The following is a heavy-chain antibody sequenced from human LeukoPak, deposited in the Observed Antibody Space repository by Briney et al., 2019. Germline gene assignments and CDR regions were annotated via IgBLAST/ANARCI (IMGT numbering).Heavy chain of an antibody. CDR1: GFTVSSNY. J-gene: IGHJ4*02. Sequence: GGSLRLSCAASGFTVSSNYMSWVRQAPGKGLVWVSRIDSYGSTNYADSVKGRFAISRDNAKNTLYLQMNSLRAEDTAVYYCARGLVHDTSGYYSDYWGQGTLVTVSS. D-gene: IGHD3-22*01. CDR3: ARGLVHDTSGYYSDY. CDR2: IDSYGST. V-gene: IGHV3-74*01.